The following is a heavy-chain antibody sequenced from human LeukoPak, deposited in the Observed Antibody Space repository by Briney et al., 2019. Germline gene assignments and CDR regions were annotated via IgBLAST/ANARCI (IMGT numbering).Heavy chain of an antibody. CDR3: ARGPPYYYDSSGTLDY. CDR1: GFTVSSNY. D-gene: IGHD3-22*01. CDR2: IYSGGST. V-gene: IGHV3-66*02. J-gene: IGHJ4*02. Sequence: PGGSLRLSCAASGFTVSSNYMSWVRQAPGEGLEWVSVIYSGGSTYYADSVKGRFTISRDNSKNTLYLQMNSLRAEDTAVYYCARGPPYYYDSSGTLDYWGQGTLVTVSS.